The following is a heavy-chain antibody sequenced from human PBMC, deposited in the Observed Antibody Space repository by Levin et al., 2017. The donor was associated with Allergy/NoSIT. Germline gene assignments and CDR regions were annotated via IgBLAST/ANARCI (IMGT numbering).Heavy chain of an antibody. J-gene: IGHJ4*02. Sequence: GESLKISCAASGFMFSRYEMNWVRQAPGKGLEWISYISGSGSAIYYADSVKGRFTTSRDNARNSLYLQMNSLRVEDTAVYYCARANSLWLSGKYFDSWVQGTLVTVSS. CDR2: ISGSGSAI. CDR1: GFMFSRYE. CDR3: ARANSLWLSGKYFDS. V-gene: IGHV3-48*03. D-gene: IGHD3-10*01.